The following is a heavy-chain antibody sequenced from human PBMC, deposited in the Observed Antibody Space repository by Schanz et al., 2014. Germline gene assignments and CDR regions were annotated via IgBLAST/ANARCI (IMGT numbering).Heavy chain of an antibody. CDR1: GGTFSSFG. CDR3: ARDRLECGAECYSVEVFEI. D-gene: IGHD2-21*01. Sequence: QAQLMQSGPELKRPGSSVKVSCKASGGTFSSFGINWVRQAPGQGLEWMGRIIPSLGLAKYEQKFQDKVTITADTSTTTAYMELSGLRSEDTAVYYCARDRLECGAECYSVEVFEIWGQGTLVTVSS. J-gene: IGHJ4*02. V-gene: IGHV1-69*04. CDR2: IIPSLGLA.